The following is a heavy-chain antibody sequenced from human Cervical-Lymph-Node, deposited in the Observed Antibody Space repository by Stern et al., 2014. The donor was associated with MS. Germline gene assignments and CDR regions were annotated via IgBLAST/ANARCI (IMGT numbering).Heavy chain of an antibody. CDR1: GCSLSTSRVG. Sequence: QITLKESGPTLVKPTQTLTLTCSFSGCSLSTSRVGVYWIRQPPGKALEWLALIYCDDEKNSSPPLKLRVPITKASSKTQVVLTMTNMAPVATATYFCGHRKPAATCSERWFDPWGQGILFTVSP. CDR3: GHRKPAATCSERWFDP. D-gene: IGHD3-10*02. CDR2: IYCDDEK. V-gene: IGHV2-5*02. J-gene: IGHJ5*02.